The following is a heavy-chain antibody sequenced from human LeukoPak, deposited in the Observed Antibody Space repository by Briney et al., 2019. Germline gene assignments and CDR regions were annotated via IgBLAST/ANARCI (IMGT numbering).Heavy chain of an antibody. Sequence: GGSLRLSCAASGFTFSSYAMHWVRQAPGKGLEYVSAISSNGGSTYYANSVKGRFTISRDNSKNTLYLQMSSLRAEDMAVYYCARSFSTANAYSSSQNFDYWGQGTLVTVSS. D-gene: IGHD6-6*01. CDR3: ARSFSTANAYSSSQNFDY. J-gene: IGHJ4*02. V-gene: IGHV3-64*01. CDR2: ISSNGGST. CDR1: GFTFSSYA.